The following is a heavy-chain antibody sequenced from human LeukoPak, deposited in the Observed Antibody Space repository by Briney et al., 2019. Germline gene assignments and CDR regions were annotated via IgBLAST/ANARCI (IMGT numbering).Heavy chain of an antibody. Sequence: GGSLRLSCAASGFTFSSYAMSWVRQAPGKGLEWVSAISGSGGSTYYADSVKGRFTISRDNSKNTLYLQMNSLRAEDTAVYYCAKEGEYYYYDSSGYYLDYWGQGALVTVSS. CDR3: AKEGEYYYYDSSGYYLDY. J-gene: IGHJ4*02. D-gene: IGHD3-22*01. CDR1: GFTFSSYA. CDR2: ISGSGGST. V-gene: IGHV3-23*01.